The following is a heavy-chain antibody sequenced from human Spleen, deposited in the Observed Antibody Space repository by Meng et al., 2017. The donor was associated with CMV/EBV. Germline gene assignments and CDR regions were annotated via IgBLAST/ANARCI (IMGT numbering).Heavy chain of an antibody. V-gene: IGHV3-15*01. CDR1: GFAVSSNY. Sequence: GESLKISCAASGFAVSSNYMSWVRQAPGKGLEWVGRIKSKTDGGTTDYAAPVKGRFTISRDDSKNTLYLQMSSLRTEDTAVYYCTTAVYDFWSGYWTYFDYWGQGTLVTVSS. D-gene: IGHD3-3*01. CDR2: IKSKTDGGTT. J-gene: IGHJ4*02. CDR3: TTAVYDFWSGYWTYFDY.